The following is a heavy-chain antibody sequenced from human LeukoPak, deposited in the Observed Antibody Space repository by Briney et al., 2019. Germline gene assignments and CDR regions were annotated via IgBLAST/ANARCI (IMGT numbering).Heavy chain of an antibody. D-gene: IGHD3-10*01. CDR3: ARGPLWFGEAPEKWFDP. J-gene: IGHJ5*02. CDR2: MNPNSGNT. Sequence: ASVKVSCKASGYTFTTYDINWVRQATGQGLEWMGWMNPNSGNTGYAQKFQGRVTMTRNTSISTAYMELSSLRSEDTAVYYCARGPLWFGEAPEKWFDPWGQGTLVTVSS. V-gene: IGHV1-8*01. CDR1: GYTFTTYD.